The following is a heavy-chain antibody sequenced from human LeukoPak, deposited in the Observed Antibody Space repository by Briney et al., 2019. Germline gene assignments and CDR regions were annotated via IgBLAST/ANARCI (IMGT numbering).Heavy chain of an antibody. J-gene: IGHJ4*02. V-gene: IGHV1-2*06. Sequence: GASVEVSCKASGYTFTGYYMHWVRQAPGQGLEWMGRINPNSGGTNYAQKFQGRVTMTRDTSISTAYMELSRLRSDDTAVYYCARARQHTYYYDSSGYNYFDYWGQGTLVTVSS. CDR1: GYTFTGYY. D-gene: IGHD3-22*01. CDR2: INPNSGGT. CDR3: ARARQHTYYYDSSGYNYFDY.